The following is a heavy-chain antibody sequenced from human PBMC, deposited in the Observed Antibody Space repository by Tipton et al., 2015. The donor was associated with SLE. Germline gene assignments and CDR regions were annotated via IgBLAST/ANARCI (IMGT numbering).Heavy chain of an antibody. CDR3: AREFLNPVTTVHYYFDL. D-gene: IGHD4-11*01. V-gene: IGHV4-38-2*02. CDR2: INHSGGT. J-gene: IGHJ2*01. Sequence: TLSLTCTVSGYSISNSYYWGWIRQTPGKGLEWIGEINHSGGTNYNPSLKSRVTMSVDTSKNHFSLKLISVTAADTAVYYCAREFLNPVTTVHYYFDLWGRGTLVTVSS. CDR1: GYSISNSYY.